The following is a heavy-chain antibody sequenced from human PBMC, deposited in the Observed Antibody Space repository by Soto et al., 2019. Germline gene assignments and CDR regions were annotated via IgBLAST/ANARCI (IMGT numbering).Heavy chain of an antibody. V-gene: IGHV1-69*01. CDR1: GGTFSSYA. CDR2: IIPIFGTA. D-gene: IGHD2-2*01. Sequence: QVQLVQSGAEVKKPGSSVKVSCKASGGTFSSYAISWVRQAPGQGLEWMGGIIPIFGTANYAQKFRGRVTITADESPSTAYMDLSSLRSEDTAVYYWARLGAAAPWGLYGMDVWGQGTTVTVSS. J-gene: IGHJ6*02. CDR3: ARLGAAAPWGLYGMDV.